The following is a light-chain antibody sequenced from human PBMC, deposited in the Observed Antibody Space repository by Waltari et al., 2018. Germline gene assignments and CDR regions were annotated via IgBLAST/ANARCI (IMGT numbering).Light chain of an antibody. V-gene: IGLV3-21*04. CDR1: NIGGKS. Sequence: SSVLTQPPSVSVAPGETARITCRGANIGGKSVHWYQQKPGQAPVLAIYSDSDRPSDIPARFSGSNSGNRATLTISRVEAGDEADYYCQVWDSSRDHVVFGGGTKLTVL. J-gene: IGLJ3*02. CDR2: SDS. CDR3: QVWDSSRDHVV.